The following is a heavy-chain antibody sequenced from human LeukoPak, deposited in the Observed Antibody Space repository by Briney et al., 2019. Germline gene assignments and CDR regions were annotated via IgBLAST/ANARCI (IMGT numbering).Heavy chain of an antibody. Sequence: SETLSLTCTVSGGSVSSTTYFWSWIRQPPGKGLEWIASINYSGSTYYNPSLKSRVTISVDTSENQFSLKLSSVTAAGTAVYYCARYVVYGSGKYYFDYWGQGTLVTVSS. CDR2: INYSGST. V-gene: IGHV4-39*01. CDR3: ARYVVYGSGKYYFDY. CDR1: GGSVSSTTYF. D-gene: IGHD3-10*01. J-gene: IGHJ4*02.